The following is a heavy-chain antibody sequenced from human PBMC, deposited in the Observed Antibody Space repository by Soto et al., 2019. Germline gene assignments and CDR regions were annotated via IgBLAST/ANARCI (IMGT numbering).Heavy chain of an antibody. V-gene: IGHV1-69*06. CDR3: ASRDNWNLYYYYYGMDV. D-gene: IGHD1-1*01. Sequence: QVQLVQSGAEVKKPGSSVKVSCKASGGTFSSYAISWVRQAPGQGLEWMGGIIPIFGTANYAQKFQGRVTITADKSTSTDYMELSSLRSEDTAVYYCASRDNWNLYYYYYGMDVWGQGTTVTVSS. CDR1: GGTFSSYA. CDR2: IIPIFGTA. J-gene: IGHJ6*02.